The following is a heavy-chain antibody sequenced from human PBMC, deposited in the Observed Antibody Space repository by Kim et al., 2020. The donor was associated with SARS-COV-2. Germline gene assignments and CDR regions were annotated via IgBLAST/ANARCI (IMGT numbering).Heavy chain of an antibody. J-gene: IGHJ4*02. CDR2: INQDGSEK. CDR1: GFTFSSNW. CDR3: ASQFF. Sequence: GGSLRLSCAASGFTFSSNWMNWVRQAAGKGLERVATINQDGSEKYYVDYVKGRFTISRDNAKNSLYLQMSSLRVDDTAVYYCASQFFWGQGVLVTVSS. V-gene: IGHV3-7*03.